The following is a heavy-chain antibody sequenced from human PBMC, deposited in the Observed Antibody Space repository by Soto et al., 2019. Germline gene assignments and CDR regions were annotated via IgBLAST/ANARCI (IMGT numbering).Heavy chain of an antibody. J-gene: IGHJ4*02. CDR2: ISGSGDSS. Sequence: EVQLLDSGGDLAQPGGSLRLSCTASGFTFSSFGMAWVRQAPGKGLEWVSAISGSGDSSYYADSVKDRFTISRDNPTNTLCQQMNNLRAEDTAVYYCAKVGIGMFSHKHHFDHWGQGTQVTVSS. CDR3: AKVGIGMFSHKHHFDH. CDR1: GFTFSSFG. D-gene: IGHD2-2*03. V-gene: IGHV3-23*01.